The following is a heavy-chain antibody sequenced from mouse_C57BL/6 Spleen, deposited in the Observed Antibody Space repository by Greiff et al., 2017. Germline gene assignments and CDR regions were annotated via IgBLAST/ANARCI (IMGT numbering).Heavy chain of an antibody. V-gene: IGHV3-6*01. Sequence: ESGPGLVKPSQSLSLTCSVTGYSITSGYYWNWIRQFPGNKLEWMGYIRYDGSTKYNPSLTNLISITRDTSKNQFFLKLNSVTTEDTATYYCARDGYYGSSYGAYWGQGTLVTVSA. CDR2: IRYDGST. J-gene: IGHJ3*01. CDR3: ARDGYYGSSYGAY. CDR1: GYSITSGYY. D-gene: IGHD1-1*01.